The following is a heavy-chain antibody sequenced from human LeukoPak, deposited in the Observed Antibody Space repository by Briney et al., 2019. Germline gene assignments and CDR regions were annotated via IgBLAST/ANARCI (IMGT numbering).Heavy chain of an antibody. CDR1: GGSISSYY. CDR3: ARADYYDSSGYLKWVY. D-gene: IGHD3-22*01. CDR2: IYYSGST. Sequence: SETLSLTCTVSGGSISSYYWSWIRQPPGKGLEWIGYIYYSGSTNYNPSLKSRVTISVDTSKNQFSLKLSSVTAADTAVYYCARADYYDSSGYLKWVYRGQGTLVTVSS. V-gene: IGHV4-59*01. J-gene: IGHJ4*02.